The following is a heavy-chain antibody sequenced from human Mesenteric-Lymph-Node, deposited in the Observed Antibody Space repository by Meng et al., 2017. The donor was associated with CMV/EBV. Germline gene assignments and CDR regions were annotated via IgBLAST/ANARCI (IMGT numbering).Heavy chain of an antibody. CDR2: IKDDGSEK. Sequence: GESLKISCAASGFNFGTFWMSWVRQAPGKGLEWVANIKDDGSEKYSVDSVKGRFTISRDNAKNSLYLQMNSLRAEDTAVYYCARDGEYSSPYNWFDPWGQGTLVTVSS. D-gene: IGHD6-6*01. CDR1: GFNFGTFW. CDR3: ARDGEYSSPYNWFDP. J-gene: IGHJ5*02. V-gene: IGHV3-7*03.